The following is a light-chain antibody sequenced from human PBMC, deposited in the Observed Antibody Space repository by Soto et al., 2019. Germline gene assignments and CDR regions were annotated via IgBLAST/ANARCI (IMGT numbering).Light chain of an antibody. CDR2: EVS. V-gene: IGLV2-14*01. CDR1: SSDVGGYNY. J-gene: IGLJ3*02. Sequence: QAVVTQPASVSGSPGQSITISCTGTSSDVGGYNYVSWYQQHPGKAPKLMIYEVSNRPSGVSNRFYGSKSGNTASLTISGLQAEDEADYYCSSYTSSSTRVFGGGTKLTVL. CDR3: SSYTSSSTRV.